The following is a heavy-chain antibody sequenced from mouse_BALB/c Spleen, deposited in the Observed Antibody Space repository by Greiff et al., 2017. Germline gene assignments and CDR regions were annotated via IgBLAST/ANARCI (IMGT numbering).Heavy chain of an antibody. Sequence: EVQRVESGPGLVKPSQSLSLTCSVTGYSFTSGYYWNWIRQFPGNKLEWMGYISYDGSNNYNPSLKNRISITRDTSKNQFFLKLNSVTTEDTATYYCARDPGTSGYWGQGTTLTVSA. CDR1: GYSFTSGYY. V-gene: IGHV3-6*02. CDR2: ISYDGSN. J-gene: IGHJ2*01. D-gene: IGHD4-1*01. CDR3: ARDPGTSGY.